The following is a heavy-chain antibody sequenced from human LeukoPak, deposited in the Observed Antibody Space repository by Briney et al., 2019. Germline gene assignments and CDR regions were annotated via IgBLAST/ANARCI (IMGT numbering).Heavy chain of an antibody. CDR3: ARGLRYYDSSGYYQN. CDR1: GYTFTTYG. J-gene: IGHJ4*02. Sequence: ASVKVSCKASGYTFTTYGISWVRQAPGQGLEWMGWVSAYNGKINYAQKFQGRVTITADKSTSTAYMELSSLRSEDTAVYYCARGLRYYDSSGYYQNWGQGTLVTVSS. CDR2: VSAYNGKI. D-gene: IGHD3-22*01. V-gene: IGHV1-18*01.